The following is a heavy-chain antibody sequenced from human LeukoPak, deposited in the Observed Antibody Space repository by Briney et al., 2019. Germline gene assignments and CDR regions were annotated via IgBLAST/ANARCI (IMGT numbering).Heavy chain of an antibody. D-gene: IGHD2/OR15-2a*01. CDR2: INSDGSWT. CDR1: GSYL. Sequence: GGSLRLSCAASGSYLMHWVRQAPGKGLVWVSHINSDGSWTSYADSVKGRFTISKDNAKNTVYLQMNNLRAEDTAVYYCVSFYETYWGRGTLVTVSS. CDR3: VSFYETY. V-gene: IGHV3-74*01. J-gene: IGHJ4*02.